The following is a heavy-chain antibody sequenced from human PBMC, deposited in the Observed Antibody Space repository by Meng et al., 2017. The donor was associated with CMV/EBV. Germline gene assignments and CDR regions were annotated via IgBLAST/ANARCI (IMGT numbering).Heavy chain of an antibody. CDR2: IWYDGSNK. CDR3: AKMLAARPSSYYYYGMDV. J-gene: IGHJ6*02. Sequence: GESLKISCAASGFTFSSYGMHWVRQAPGKGLEWVAVIWYDGSNKYYADSVKGRFTISRDNSKNTLYLQMNSLRAEDTAVYYCAKMLAARPSSYYYYGMDVWDQGTTVTVSS. CDR1: GFTFSSYG. D-gene: IGHD6-6*01. V-gene: IGHV3-33*06.